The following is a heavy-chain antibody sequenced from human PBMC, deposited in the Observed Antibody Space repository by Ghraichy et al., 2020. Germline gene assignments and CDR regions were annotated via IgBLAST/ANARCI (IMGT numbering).Heavy chain of an antibody. Sequence: GGSLRLSCAASGFTFSGSLMHWVRQASGKGLEWVGRIRSKANNYATAYAASVKGRFTISRDDSKNTAYLQMNSLKTEDTAVYYCTRLAIPDREVDSYYYYGMDVWGQGTTVTVAS. CDR1: GFTFSGSL. D-gene: IGHD2-2*02. J-gene: IGHJ6*02. CDR3: TRLAIPDREVDSYYYYGMDV. CDR2: IRSKANNYAT. V-gene: IGHV3-73*01.